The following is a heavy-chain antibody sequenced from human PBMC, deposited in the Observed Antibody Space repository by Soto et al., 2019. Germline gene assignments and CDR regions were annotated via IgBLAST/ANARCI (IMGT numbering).Heavy chain of an antibody. Sequence: GASVKVSCKASGYTFTGYYMHWVRQAPGQGLEWMGWINPNSGGTNYAQKFQGWVTMTRDTSISTAYTELSRLRSDDTAVYCCAISPGYSYGPFDYWGQGTLVTVSS. D-gene: IGHD5-18*01. CDR2: INPNSGGT. V-gene: IGHV1-2*04. CDR1: GYTFTGYY. J-gene: IGHJ4*02. CDR3: AISPGYSYGPFDY.